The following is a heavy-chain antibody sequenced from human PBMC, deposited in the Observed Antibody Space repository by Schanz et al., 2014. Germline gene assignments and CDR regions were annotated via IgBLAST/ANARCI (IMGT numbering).Heavy chain of an antibody. CDR2: ISAYNGNT. J-gene: IGHJ2*01. Sequence: QVQLVQSGAEVKKPGSSVKVSCKASGGTFSSYTISWVRQAPGQGLEWMGRISAYNGNTNYAQKLQGRVTMTTDTSTSTAYMELTSLRFDDTAVYYCARLSVAGRPHVNYWYFDLWGRGTLVTVSS. CDR3: ARLSVAGRPHVNYWYFDL. CDR1: GGTFSSYT. D-gene: IGHD6-19*01. V-gene: IGHV1-18*01.